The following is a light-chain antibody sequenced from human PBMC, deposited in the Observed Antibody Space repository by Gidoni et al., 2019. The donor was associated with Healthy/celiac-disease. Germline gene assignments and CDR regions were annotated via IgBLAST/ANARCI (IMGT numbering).Light chain of an antibody. CDR2: GAS. V-gene: IGKV3-15*01. CDR1: QSVSSN. J-gene: IGKJ3*01. Sequence: ELVMTQSPATLSVSPGERATLSCRASQSVSSNLAWYQQKPGQAPRLLIYGASTRATGIPARFSGSGSGTEFTLTISSLQSEDFAVYYCQQYNNWPPFTFGPXTKVEIK. CDR3: QQYNNWPPFT.